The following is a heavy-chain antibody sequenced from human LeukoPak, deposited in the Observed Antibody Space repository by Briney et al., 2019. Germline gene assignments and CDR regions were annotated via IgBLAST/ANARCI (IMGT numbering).Heavy chain of an antibody. CDR1: GFTFSSYG. J-gene: IGHJ3*02. Sequence: GGSLRLSCAASGFTFSSYGVHWVRQAPGKGLEWVAFIRYDGSNKYYADSVKGRFTISRDNSKNTLYLQMNSLRAEDTAVYYCAKDGPDYYDRAFDIWGQGTMVTVSS. V-gene: IGHV3-30*02. D-gene: IGHD3-22*01. CDR2: IRYDGSNK. CDR3: AKDGPDYYDRAFDI.